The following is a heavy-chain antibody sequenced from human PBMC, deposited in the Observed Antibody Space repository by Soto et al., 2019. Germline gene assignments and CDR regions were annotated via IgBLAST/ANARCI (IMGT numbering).Heavy chain of an antibody. V-gene: IGHV3-30-3*01. D-gene: IGHD6-13*01. CDR1: GVTFCNYA. J-gene: IGHJ6*02. CDR2: ISYDGSNK. CDR3: LGSSSRDYYYYGMDV. Sequence: GGPMILSYTASGVTFCNYAIHWVRQTPGKGLEWVAVISYDGSNKYYADSVKGRFTISRDNSKNTLYLQMNSLRAEDTAVYYCLGSSSRDYYYYGMDVWGQGPTGTAP.